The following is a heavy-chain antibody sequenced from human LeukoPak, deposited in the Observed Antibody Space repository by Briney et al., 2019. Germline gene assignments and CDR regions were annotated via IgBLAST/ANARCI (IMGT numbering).Heavy chain of an antibody. V-gene: IGHV4-59*08. CDR2: IYYSGST. Sequence: SETLSLTCTVPGGSISSYYWSWIRQPPGKGLEWIGYIYYSGSTNYNPSLKSRVTISVDTSKNQFSLKLSSVTAADTAVYYCARYAVVTAYFDYWGQGALVTVSS. CDR3: ARYAVVTAYFDY. CDR1: GGSISSYY. D-gene: IGHD2-21*02. J-gene: IGHJ4*02.